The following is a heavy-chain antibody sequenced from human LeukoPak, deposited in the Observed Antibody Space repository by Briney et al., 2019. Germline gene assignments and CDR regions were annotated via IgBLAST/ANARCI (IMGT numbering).Heavy chain of an antibody. Sequence: GGSLRLSCAASGFTFNSYIMNWVRQAPGKGLEWVSSISSSNDYIYYADSVRGRFTISRDNAKNSVFLQMNSLRAEDTAVYYCARDFEKRGYYLADFDYWGQGTLVTVSS. D-gene: IGHD3-22*01. CDR2: ISSSNDYI. CDR3: ARDFEKRGYYLADFDY. V-gene: IGHV3-21*01. J-gene: IGHJ4*02. CDR1: GFTFNSYI.